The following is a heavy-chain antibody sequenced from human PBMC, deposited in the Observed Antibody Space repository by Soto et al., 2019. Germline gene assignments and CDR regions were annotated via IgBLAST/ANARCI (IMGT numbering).Heavy chain of an antibody. J-gene: IGHJ4*02. CDR1: AFNFSTYD. V-gene: IGHV3-30*03. CDR3: ARDARYCGGSCPFDY. Sequence: PGGSLRLSCAASAFNFSTYDMHWVRQAPGKGLEWVAFISSDGSEKYYLDSVKGRFTISRDNAKNSLYLQMNSLRAEDTAVYYCARDARYCGGSCPFDYWGQGTLVTVSS. CDR2: ISSDGSEK. D-gene: IGHD2-15*01.